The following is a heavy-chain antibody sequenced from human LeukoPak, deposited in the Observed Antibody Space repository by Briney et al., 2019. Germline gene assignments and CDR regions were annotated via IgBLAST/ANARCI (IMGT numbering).Heavy chain of an antibody. J-gene: IGHJ4*02. CDR1: GFTFSRYG. Sequence: GGTLRLSCAASGFTFSRYGMTWVRQAPGKGLEWVSAISDNGGRTFYADSVKGRFTISRDNSRNTLFLQMNSLRADDTAVYYCAHGSMYQLDYWGQGTLVTVSS. V-gene: IGHV3-23*01. D-gene: IGHD2-2*01. CDR3: AHGSMYQLDY. CDR2: ISDNGGRT.